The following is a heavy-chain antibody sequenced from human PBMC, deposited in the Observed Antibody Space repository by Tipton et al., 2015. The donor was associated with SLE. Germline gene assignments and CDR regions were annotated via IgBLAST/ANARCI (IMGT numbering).Heavy chain of an antibody. Sequence: SLRLSCTASGFTFGDYAMSWVRQAPGKGLEWVAVISYDGSNKYYADSVKGRFTISRDNSKNTLYLQMNSLRAEDTAVYYCARDVGGARDYWGQGTLVTVSS. D-gene: IGHD5-12*01. CDR1: GFTFGDYA. CDR3: ARDVGGARDY. V-gene: IGHV3-30*04. J-gene: IGHJ4*02. CDR2: ISYDGSNK.